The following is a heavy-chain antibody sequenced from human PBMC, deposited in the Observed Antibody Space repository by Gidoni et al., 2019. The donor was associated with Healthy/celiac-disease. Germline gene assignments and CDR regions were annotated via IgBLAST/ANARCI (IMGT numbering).Heavy chain of an antibody. Sequence: QVQLVESGGGVVQPGRSLRLSCAASGFTFSSYAMHWVRQAPGKGLEWVAVISYDGSNKYYADSVKGRFTISRDNSKNTLYLQMNSLRAEDTAVYYCARDRIAVAGSWFDPWGQGTLVTVSS. CDR2: ISYDGSNK. CDR1: GFTFSSYA. V-gene: IGHV3-30-3*01. D-gene: IGHD6-19*01. CDR3: ARDRIAVAGSWFDP. J-gene: IGHJ5*02.